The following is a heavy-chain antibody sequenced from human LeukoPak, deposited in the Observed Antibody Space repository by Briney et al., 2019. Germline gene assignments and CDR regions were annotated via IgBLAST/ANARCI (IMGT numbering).Heavy chain of an antibody. CDR2: IYYSWST. CDR1: GGSISSYY. D-gene: IGHD2-15*01. J-gene: IGHJ2*01. CDR3: ARRSAVVAPRYFDL. V-gene: IGHV4-59*08. Sequence: SETLSLTCTVSGGSISSYYWSWIRQPPGKGLEWIGYIYYSWSTNYNPSLKSRVTISVDTSKNQFSLKLSSVTAADTAVYYCARRSAVVAPRYFDLWGRGTLVTVSS.